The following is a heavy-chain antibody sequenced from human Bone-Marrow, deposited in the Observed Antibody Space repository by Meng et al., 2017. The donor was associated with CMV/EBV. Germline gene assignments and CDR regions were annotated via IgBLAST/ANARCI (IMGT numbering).Heavy chain of an antibody. D-gene: IGHD3-10*01. J-gene: IGHJ4*02. Sequence: SETLSLTCTVSGGSISSSSYYWGWIRQPPGKGLEWIGSIYYSGGTYYNPSLKSRVTISVDTSKNQFSLKLSSVAAADTAVYYCATAYGSGRESHYYWGQGTLVTVSS. CDR3: ATAYGSGRESHYY. V-gene: IGHV4-39*01. CDR1: GGSISSSSYY. CDR2: IYYSGGT.